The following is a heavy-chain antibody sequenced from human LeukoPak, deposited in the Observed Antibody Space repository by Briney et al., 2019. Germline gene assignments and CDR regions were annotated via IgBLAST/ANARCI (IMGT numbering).Heavy chain of an antibody. Sequence: GGSLRLSCAASGFTFSSYWMSWVRQAPGKGLEWVANIKQDGSEKYYVDSVKGRFTISRDNAKNSLYLQMNSLRAEDTAVYYCARDWGILAVAGTGAFDICGQGTMVTVSS. CDR1: GFTFSSYW. V-gene: IGHV3-7*01. J-gene: IGHJ3*02. CDR2: IKQDGSEK. CDR3: ARDWGILAVAGTGAFDI. D-gene: IGHD6-19*01.